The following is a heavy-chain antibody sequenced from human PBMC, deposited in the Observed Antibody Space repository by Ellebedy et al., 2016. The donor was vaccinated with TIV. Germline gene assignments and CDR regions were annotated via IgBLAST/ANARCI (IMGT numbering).Heavy chain of an antibody. CDR2: ISGYTGNT. CDR1: GYTFTNYG. V-gene: IGHV1-18*01. CDR3: ARFPGPLRRNYYYYMDV. D-gene: IGHD4-17*01. J-gene: IGHJ6*03. Sequence: ASVKVSXKASGYTFTNYGISWVRQAPGQGLELMGWISGYTGNTNYAQKLQGRVTMTTDTSTSTAYMELRSLRSDDTAVYYCARFPGPLRRNYYYYMDVWGKGTTVTVSS.